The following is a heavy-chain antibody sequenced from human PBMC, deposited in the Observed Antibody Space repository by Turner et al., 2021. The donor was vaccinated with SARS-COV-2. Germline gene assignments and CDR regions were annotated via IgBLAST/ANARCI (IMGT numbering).Heavy chain of an antibody. J-gene: IGHJ4*02. D-gene: IGHD1-26*01. CDR3: ADVGSTSLRV. Sequence: EVQLVESGGGFVQPGGSLRLSCIASGFTFSGHYMDWVRQAPGRGLEWVGQIKSQTANYITTYATSVKGRFTISRDDSKDSVFLQMDGLKTEDTAVYYCADVGSTSLRVWGQGTLVTVSS. CDR1: GFTFSGHY. CDR2: IKSQTANYIT. V-gene: IGHV3-72*01.